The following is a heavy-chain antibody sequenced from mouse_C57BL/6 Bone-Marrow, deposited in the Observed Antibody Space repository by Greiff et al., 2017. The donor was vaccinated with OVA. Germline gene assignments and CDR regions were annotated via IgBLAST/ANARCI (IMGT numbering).Heavy chain of an antibody. CDR2: INPDSSTI. CDR3: ASSTWFAY. J-gene: IGHJ3*01. CDR1: GVDFSRYW. V-gene: IGHV4-1*01. Sequence: EADGVDFSRYWMSWVRRAPGKGLEWIGEINPDSSTINYAPSLKDKFIISRDNAKNTLYLQMSKVRSEDTALYYCASSTWFAYWGQGTLVTVSA.